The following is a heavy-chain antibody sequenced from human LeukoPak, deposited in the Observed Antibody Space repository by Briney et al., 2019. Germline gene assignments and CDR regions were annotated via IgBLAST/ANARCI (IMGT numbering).Heavy chain of an antibody. CDR1: GFTFSSYA. J-gene: IGHJ4*02. CDR2: ICGSSSST. Sequence: GGSLRLSCVASGFTFSSYAMTWVRQAPGKGLEWVSGICGSSSSTPYADSVKGRYTISRDNYKNTLYLQMNSLRAEDTAVYYCAKKSGGTCYSQIDYWGQGTLVTVSS. D-gene: IGHD2-15*01. V-gene: IGHV3-23*01. CDR3: AKKSGGTCYSQIDY.